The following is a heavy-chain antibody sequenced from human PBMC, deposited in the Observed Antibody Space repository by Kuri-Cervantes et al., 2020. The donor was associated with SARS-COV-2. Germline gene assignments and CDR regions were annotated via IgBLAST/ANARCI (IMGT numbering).Heavy chain of an antibody. CDR3: AKVVGGGLNYDYGMDV. V-gene: IGHV3-9*01. CDR2: ISWNSGTI. Sequence: SLKISCAASGFSFDDYAMRWVRQAPGKGLEWVSAISWNSGTINYADSVKGRFTISRDNAKNSLYLQMNSLRPEDTALYYCAKVVGGGLNYDYGMDVWGQGTTVTVSS. CDR1: GFSFDDYA. J-gene: IGHJ6*02. D-gene: IGHD4-23*01.